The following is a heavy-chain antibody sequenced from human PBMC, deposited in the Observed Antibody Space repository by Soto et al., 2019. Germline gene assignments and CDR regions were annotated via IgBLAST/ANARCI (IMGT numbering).Heavy chain of an antibody. CDR1: GGTFSSYA. CDR2: IIPIFGTA. D-gene: IGHD2-15*01. Sequence: QVQLVQSGAEVKKPGSSVKVSCKASGGTFSSYAISWVRQAPGQGLEWMGGIIPIFGTANYAQKFQGRVTITADEATSTAYRELSSLGSEDTAVYYCARGAGYCSGGSCFGWYFDLWGRGTLVTVSS. J-gene: IGHJ2*01. V-gene: IGHV1-69*12. CDR3: ARGAGYCSGGSCFGWYFDL.